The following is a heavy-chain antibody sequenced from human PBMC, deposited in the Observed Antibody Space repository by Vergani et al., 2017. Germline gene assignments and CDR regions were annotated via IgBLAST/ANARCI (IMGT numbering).Heavy chain of an antibody. CDR1: GGSMSGYY. J-gene: IGHJ3*02. V-gene: IGHV4-59*12. CDR3: AREYSSSWYSGGAFDI. Sequence: QERLQESGPGLVKPSETLSLTCSVSGGSMSGYYWSWIRQPPGKELEWIGYMYHSGSTNYNPSLKSRVTISVDTSKNQFSLKLSSVTAADTAVYYCAREYSSSWYSGGAFDIWGQGTMVTVSS. D-gene: IGHD6-13*01. CDR2: MYHSGST.